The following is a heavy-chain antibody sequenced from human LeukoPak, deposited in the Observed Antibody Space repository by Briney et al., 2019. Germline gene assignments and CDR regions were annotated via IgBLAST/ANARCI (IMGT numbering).Heavy chain of an antibody. CDR1: GYSISSGYY. Sequence: PSETLSLTCTVSGYSISSGYYWGWIRQPPGKGLEWIGSIYHSGSTYYNPSLKSRVTISVDTSKNQFSLKLSSVTAADTAVYYCARDAFRDYYDSSGPGGWGQGTLVTVSS. CDR2: IYHSGST. D-gene: IGHD3-22*01. CDR3: ARDAFRDYYDSSGPGG. V-gene: IGHV4-38-2*02. J-gene: IGHJ4*02.